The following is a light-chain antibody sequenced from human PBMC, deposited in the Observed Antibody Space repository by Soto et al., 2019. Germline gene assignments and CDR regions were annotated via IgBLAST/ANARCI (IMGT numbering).Light chain of an antibody. Sequence: DIPMTQSPSSLSASVGDRVTITCRASQSVARYLNWYQQKPGGVPKLLIYAASTLQGGVPSRFSGSGSGTDFTLTISSLQPEDFATYYCLQSYSPPLTFGGGNKVEIK. J-gene: IGKJ4*01. V-gene: IGKV1-39*01. CDR3: LQSYSPPLT. CDR1: QSVARY. CDR2: AAS.